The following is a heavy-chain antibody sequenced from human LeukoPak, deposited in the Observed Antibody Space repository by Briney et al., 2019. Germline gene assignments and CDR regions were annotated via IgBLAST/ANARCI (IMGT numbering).Heavy chain of an antibody. CDR1: GGSISSSSYY. Sequence: PSETLSLTCTVSGGSISSSSYYWGWIRQPPGKGLEWIGSIYYSGSTYYNPSLKSRVTISVDTSKNQFSLKLSSVTAADTAVYYCARHSGIAEAGTWFDYWGQGTLVTVSS. J-gene: IGHJ4*02. D-gene: IGHD6-19*01. CDR2: IYYSGST. V-gene: IGHV4-39*01. CDR3: ARHSGIAEAGTWFDY.